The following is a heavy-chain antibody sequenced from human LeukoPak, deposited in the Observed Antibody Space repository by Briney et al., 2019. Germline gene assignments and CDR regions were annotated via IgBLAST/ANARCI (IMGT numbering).Heavy chain of an antibody. V-gene: IGHV3-64D*06. D-gene: IGHD2-21*02. J-gene: IGHJ4*02. CDR2: IISNGGST. CDR3: VKDGLAFCGGDCYSYFDY. Sequence: PGGSLRLSCSAPGFTFSVYAIHCVRQAPGKGLEYVSTIISNGGSTFYADSVKGRFTISRDNSKNTVSLQMSSLRAEDTALYYCVKDGLAFCGGDCYSYFDYWGQGTLVTVSS. CDR1: GFTFSVYA.